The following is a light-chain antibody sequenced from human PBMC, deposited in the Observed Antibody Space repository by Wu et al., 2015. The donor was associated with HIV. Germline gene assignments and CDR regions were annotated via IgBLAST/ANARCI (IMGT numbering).Light chain of an antibody. Sequence: DIQMTQSPFTLSASVEDRVTITCRASQNIYSWLAWYQQKPGKAPKLLIYRASTLESGVPSRFSGSESGTEFTLTISSLQPDDFATYFCQQYYTYWTFGQGTKVEI. V-gene: IGKV1-5*03. CDR1: QNIYSW. CDR3: QQYYTYWT. CDR2: RAS. J-gene: IGKJ1*01.